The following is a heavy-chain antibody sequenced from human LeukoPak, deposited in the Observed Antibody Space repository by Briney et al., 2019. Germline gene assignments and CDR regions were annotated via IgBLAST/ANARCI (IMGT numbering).Heavy chain of an antibody. D-gene: IGHD6-19*01. CDR3: ARRGWDLDAFDI. CDR1: GYTFTSYY. CDR2: IDPSGGST. Sequence: GASVKVSCKASGYTFTSYYMHWVRQAPGQGLEWMGIIDPSGGSTSYAQKFQGRVTMTRDTSTSTVYMELSSLRSEDTAVYYCARRGWDLDAFDIWGQGTMVTVSS. V-gene: IGHV1-46*01. J-gene: IGHJ3*02.